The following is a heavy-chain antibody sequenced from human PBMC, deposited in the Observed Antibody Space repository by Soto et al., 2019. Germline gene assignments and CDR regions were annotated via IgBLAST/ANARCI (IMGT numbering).Heavy chain of an antibody. CDR2: INHSGST. Sequence: SETLSLTCAVYGGSFSGYYWSWIRQPPGKGLEWIGEINHSGSTNYNPSLKSRVTISVDTSKNQFSLKLSSVTAADTAVYYCARGPSGSSGYYYYYYYYGMAVWGQGTTVTVSS. CDR3: ARGPSGSSGYYYYYYYYGMAV. D-gene: IGHD3-22*01. V-gene: IGHV4-34*01. CDR1: GGSFSGYY. J-gene: IGHJ6*02.